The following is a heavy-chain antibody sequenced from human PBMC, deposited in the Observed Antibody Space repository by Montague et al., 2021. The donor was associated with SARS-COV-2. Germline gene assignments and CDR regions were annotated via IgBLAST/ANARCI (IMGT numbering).Heavy chain of an antibody. CDR3: ARYYERSLDV. J-gene: IGHJ6*02. V-gene: IGHV4-59*08. D-gene: IGHD3-22*01. Sequence: SETLSLTCTVSGASITDDDWSWIRQPPGTGLERIVNIFKNGKTXXXPSLRSRVITSVDTSKSQFSLTATSVTAADTAVYYCARYYERSLDVWGQGTTVTVSS. CDR2: IFKNGKT. CDR1: GASITDDD.